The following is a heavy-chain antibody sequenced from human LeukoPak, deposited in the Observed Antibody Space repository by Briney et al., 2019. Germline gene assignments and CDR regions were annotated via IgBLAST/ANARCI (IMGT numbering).Heavy chain of an antibody. V-gene: IGHV3-48*04. CDR3: ARSMYSSSPGALNY. Sequence: GGSLRLSCAASGFTFSRNSMNWVRQAPGRGLEWASYISSSSSTIYYADSVKGRFTISRDNAKNSLYLQMNSLRAEDTAVYYCARSMYSSSPGALNYWGQGTLVTVSS. J-gene: IGHJ4*02. CDR2: ISSSSSTI. CDR1: GFTFSRNS. D-gene: IGHD6-6*01.